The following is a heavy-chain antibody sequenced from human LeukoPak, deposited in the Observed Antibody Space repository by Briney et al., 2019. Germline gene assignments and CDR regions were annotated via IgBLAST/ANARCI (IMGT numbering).Heavy chain of an antibody. V-gene: IGHV4-61*02. CDR1: GGSISSSSYY. Sequence: KPSETPSLTCTVSGGSISSSSYYWGWIRQPAGKGLEWIGRMSTSGSTTYNPSLKSRVTMSVDTSKNQFSLRLTSVTAADTAVYYCARDPSLVPAPTIDAFDIWGQGTMVTVSS. D-gene: IGHD2-2*01. CDR2: MSTSGST. CDR3: ARDPSLVPAPTIDAFDI. J-gene: IGHJ3*02.